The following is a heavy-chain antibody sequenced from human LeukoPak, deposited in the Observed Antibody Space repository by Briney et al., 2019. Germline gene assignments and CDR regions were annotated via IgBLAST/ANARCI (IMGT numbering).Heavy chain of an antibody. V-gene: IGHV4-34*01. D-gene: IGHD3-10*01. CDR2: INHSGST. CDR3: ARGLIRGSRGWFDP. Sequence: PSETLSLTCAVYGGSFSGYYWSWIRQPPGKGLEWIGEINHSGSTNYNPSLKSRVTISVDTSKNQFSLKLSSVTAADTAVYYCARGLIRGSRGWFDPWGQGTLVTVSS. CDR1: GGSFSGYY. J-gene: IGHJ5*02.